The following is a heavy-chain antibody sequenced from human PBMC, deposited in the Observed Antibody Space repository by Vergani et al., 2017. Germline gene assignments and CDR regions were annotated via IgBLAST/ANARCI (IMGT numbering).Heavy chain of an antibody. Sequence: QVQLVQSGAEVKKPGSSVKVSCKASGGTFSSYAISWVRQAPGQGLEWMGGIIPIFGTANYAQKFQGRVTITADESTSTADMELSSLRSEDTAVYYCARGVGRSYPDSRCAFDIWGQGTMVTVSS. CDR2: IIPIFGTA. CDR1: GGTFSSYA. D-gene: IGHD3/OR15-3a*01. CDR3: ARGVGRSYPDSRCAFDI. J-gene: IGHJ3*02. V-gene: IGHV1-69*01.